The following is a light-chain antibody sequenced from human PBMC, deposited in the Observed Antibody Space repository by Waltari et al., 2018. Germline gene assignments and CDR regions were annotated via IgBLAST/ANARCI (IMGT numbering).Light chain of an antibody. Sequence: EIVLTQPPATLSLSPGEGATPSCRASQSVLTHLAWYQHKPGQAPRLLIYGSSNRATDIPARFSGSGSGTDFTRTISSLEPEDFADYYCQQTNNWPLTFGGGTKVDIK. J-gene: IGKJ4*01. CDR2: GSS. CDR3: QQTNNWPLT. CDR1: QSVLTH. V-gene: IGKV3-11*01.